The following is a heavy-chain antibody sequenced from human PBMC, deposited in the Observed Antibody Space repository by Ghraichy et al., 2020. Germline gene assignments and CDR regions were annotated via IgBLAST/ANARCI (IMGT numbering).Heavy chain of an antibody. J-gene: IGHJ6*03. CDR2: ISYSGST. CDR1: GDSIRNYY. CDR3: ARGFGYYYYMDV. Sequence: SETLSLTCTVSGDSIRNYYWTWIRQPPGKGLEWLGYISYSGSTNYNPSLKSRVTISFDTSKNQFSLRLSSVTAADTAVYYCARGFGYYYYMDVWGKGTTVAVSS. V-gene: IGHV4-59*01. D-gene: IGHD3-16*01.